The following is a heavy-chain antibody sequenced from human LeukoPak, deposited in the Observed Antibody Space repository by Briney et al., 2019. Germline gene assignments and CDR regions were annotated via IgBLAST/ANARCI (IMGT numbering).Heavy chain of an antibody. V-gene: IGHV3-66*01. Sequence: GGSLRLSCAASEFSVGSNYMTWVRQAPGKGLEWVSLIYSGGSTYYADSVKGRFTISRDNSKNTLYLQMNSLRAEDTAVYFCARGPGGYHNTGGQGTLVTVSS. CDR3: ARGPGGYHNT. J-gene: IGHJ4*02. CDR1: EFSVGSNY. D-gene: IGHD5-12*01. CDR2: IYSGGST.